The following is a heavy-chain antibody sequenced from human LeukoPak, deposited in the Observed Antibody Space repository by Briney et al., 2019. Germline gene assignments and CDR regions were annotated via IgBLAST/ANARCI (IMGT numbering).Heavy chain of an antibody. J-gene: IGHJ4*02. D-gene: IGHD2-8*02. V-gene: IGHV3-73*01. CDR1: GFTFSGSA. Sequence: PGGSLRLSCAASGFTFSGSAMHWVRQASGKGLEWVGRIRSKANSYATAYAASVKGRFTISRDDSKNTAYLQMNSLKTEDTAVYYCARGPAGAFDYWGQGTLVTVSS. CDR3: ARGPAGAFDY. CDR2: IRSKANSYAT.